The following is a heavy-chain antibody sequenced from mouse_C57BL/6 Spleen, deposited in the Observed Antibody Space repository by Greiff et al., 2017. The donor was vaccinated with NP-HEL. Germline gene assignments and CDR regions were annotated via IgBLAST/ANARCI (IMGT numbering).Heavy chain of an antibody. CDR1: GYTFTSYW. CDR2: IDPSDSYT. J-gene: IGHJ4*01. CDR3: ARSYYDAMDY. Sequence: QVQLQQPGAELVMPGASVKLSCKASGYTFTSYWMHWVKQRPRQGLEWIGEIDPSDSYTNYNQKFKGKSTLTVDKSSSTAYMQLSSLTSEDSAVYYCARSYYDAMDYWGQGTSVTVSS. V-gene: IGHV1-69*01. D-gene: IGHD2-10*01.